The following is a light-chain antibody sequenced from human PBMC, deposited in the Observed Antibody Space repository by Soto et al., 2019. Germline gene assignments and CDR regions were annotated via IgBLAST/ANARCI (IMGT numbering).Light chain of an antibody. Sequence: QSALTQPASVSGSPGQSITISCTGTSSDVGGYNYVSWYQQHPGKAPKLMIYEVSNRPSGVSHRFSGSKSGNTASLTISGLQAEDEADYYCRSYTSSSTVVFGGGTKVTVL. J-gene: IGLJ2*01. CDR3: RSYTSSSTVV. CDR1: SSDVGGYNY. V-gene: IGLV2-14*01. CDR2: EVS.